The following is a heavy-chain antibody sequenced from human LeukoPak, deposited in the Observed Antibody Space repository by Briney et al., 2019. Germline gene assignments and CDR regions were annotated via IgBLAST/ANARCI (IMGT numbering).Heavy chain of an antibody. J-gene: IGHJ4*02. CDR3: TRPGIAAAGIRDY. D-gene: IGHD6-13*01. Sequence: GGSLRLSCAASGFTFSGSAMHWVRQASGKGLEWVGRIRGKANSYATAYAASVKGRFTISRGDSKNTAYLQMNSLKTEDTAVYYCTRPGIAAAGIRDYWGQGTLVTVSS. V-gene: IGHV3-73*01. CDR2: IRGKANSYAT. CDR1: GFTFSGSA.